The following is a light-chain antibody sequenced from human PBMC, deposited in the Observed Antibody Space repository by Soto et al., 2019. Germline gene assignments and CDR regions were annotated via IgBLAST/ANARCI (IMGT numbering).Light chain of an antibody. CDR3: QQYNNWPLT. CDR2: GAS. CDR1: QSVGSD. V-gene: IGKV3-15*01. Sequence: EIVMTQSPATLSVSPGEGATLSCRASQSVGSDLAWYQQRPGQAPRLLIYGASNRATGFPARFSGSGSRTDFTLTISSLQSEDLAVYFCQQYNNWPLTFGGGTKVEIK. J-gene: IGKJ4*01.